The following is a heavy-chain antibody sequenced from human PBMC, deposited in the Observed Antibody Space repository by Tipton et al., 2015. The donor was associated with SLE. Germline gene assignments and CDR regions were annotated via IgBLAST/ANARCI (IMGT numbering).Heavy chain of an antibody. J-gene: IGHJ4*02. CDR2: INHSGST. CDR1: GGSFSGYY. CDR3: ARVGNERYSSSSLAL. D-gene: IGHD6-6*01. Sequence: TLSLTCAVYGGSFSGYYWSWIRQPPGKGLEWIGEINHSGSTNYNPALKSRVIISVDTSKDQFSLKLTSVTAADTAVYYCARVGNERYSSSSLALWGQGTLVIVSS. V-gene: IGHV4-34*01.